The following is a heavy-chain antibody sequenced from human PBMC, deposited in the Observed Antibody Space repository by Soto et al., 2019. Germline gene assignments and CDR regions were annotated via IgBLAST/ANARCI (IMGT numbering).Heavy chain of an antibody. V-gene: IGHV3-23*01. CDR2: VGAGGGTA. CDR3: ARNDQGAFDF. CDR1: GFTFKNFV. D-gene: IGHD1-1*01. Sequence: EIHLLDSGGGSVQPGGSLRLSCAASGFTFKNFVMSWVRQAPGKGLEWVSAVGAGGGTAFYGDSVRGRFIISRDNSKNTLSLQMNNLRGEDTAVYFCARNDQGAFDFWGQGTLVTVSS. J-gene: IGHJ4*02.